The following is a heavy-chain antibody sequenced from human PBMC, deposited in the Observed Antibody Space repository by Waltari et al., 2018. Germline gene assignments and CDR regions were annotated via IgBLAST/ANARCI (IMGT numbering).Heavy chain of an antibody. CDR3: VKDMGTSGYDAFDV. CDR2: VSWNGGNV. CDR1: GFTFDDSA. J-gene: IGHJ3*01. Sequence: EVQLVEIGGGLVQPGRSLSLSCAASGFTFDDSAFHWVRQVPGKGLEGVSGVSWNGGNVLYADSVRGRFTISRDNAKKSLFLQMTNLRPEDTAFYFCVKDMGTSGYDAFDVWGQGTKVTVSS. V-gene: IGHV3-9*01. D-gene: IGHD1-1*01.